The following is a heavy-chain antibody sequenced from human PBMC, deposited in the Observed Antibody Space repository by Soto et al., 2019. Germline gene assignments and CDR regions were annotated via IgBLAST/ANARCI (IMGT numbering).Heavy chain of an antibody. CDR1: GFTFNSYD. V-gene: IGHV3-30*18. J-gene: IGHJ4*02. Sequence: QVQLVESGGGVVQPGRSLRLSCAASGFTFNSYDMHWVRQAPGKGLEWVAVISYDGSNKYYADSVKGRFTISRDTSKNTVDLQMNSLRAEDTAVYYGAKAAGRIAARRYFDYWGQGTLVTVSS. D-gene: IGHD6-6*01. CDR2: ISYDGSNK. CDR3: AKAAGRIAARRYFDY.